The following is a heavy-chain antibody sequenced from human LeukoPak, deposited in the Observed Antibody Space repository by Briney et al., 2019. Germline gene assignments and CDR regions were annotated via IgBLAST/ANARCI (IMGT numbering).Heavy chain of an antibody. CDR3: ARDTYYYGSGTYYFNY. V-gene: IGHV4-39*07. J-gene: IGHJ4*02. D-gene: IGHD3-10*01. CDR2: IYYSGST. Sequence: SETLSLTCTVSGGSISSSSYYWGWIRQPPGKGLEWIGSIYYSGSTYYNPSLKSRVTISVDTSKNQFSLKLSSVTAADTAVYYCARDTYYYGSGTYYFNYWGQGTLVTVSS. CDR1: GGSISSSSYY.